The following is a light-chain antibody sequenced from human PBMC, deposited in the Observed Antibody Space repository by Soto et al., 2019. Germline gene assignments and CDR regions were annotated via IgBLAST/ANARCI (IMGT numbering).Light chain of an antibody. CDR3: CSYAGSNNYV. CDR1: SSDVGGYNY. J-gene: IGLJ1*01. V-gene: IGLV2-14*01. Sequence: QSALTQPASVSGSPGQSITISCTGTSSDVGGYNYVSWYQQHPGKAPKLMIYEVSNRPSGVSNRFSGSKSGNTASLTISGLQAEDEADYYCCSYAGSNNYVFGTGTKVTVL. CDR2: EVS.